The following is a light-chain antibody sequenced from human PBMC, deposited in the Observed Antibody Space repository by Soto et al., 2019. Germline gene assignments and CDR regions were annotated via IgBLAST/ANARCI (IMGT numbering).Light chain of an antibody. CDR1: QSVNNN. Sequence: EIVMTQSPATLSVSPGERATLSCRASQSVNNNLAWYLQKPGQAPRLLIYGASTRATGIPARFSGSGSGTEFTLTISSLQSEDFAVYFCQQYNNWPLTFGGGTKVEIK. CDR3: QQYNNWPLT. V-gene: IGKV3D-15*01. CDR2: GAS. J-gene: IGKJ4*01.